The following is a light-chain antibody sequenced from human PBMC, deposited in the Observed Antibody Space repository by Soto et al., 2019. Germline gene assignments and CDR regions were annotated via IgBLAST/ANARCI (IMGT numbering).Light chain of an antibody. Sequence: EVVMTQSPATLSVSPGESATLSCRASQSVSSNLAWHQQKPGQAPRILMYDASTRATGISARFSGSGSGTDFTLTISRLEPEDFAVYYCQQYGSSPWTFGQGTKVDI. J-gene: IGKJ1*01. V-gene: IGKV3-20*01. CDR1: QSVSSN. CDR2: DAS. CDR3: QQYGSSPWT.